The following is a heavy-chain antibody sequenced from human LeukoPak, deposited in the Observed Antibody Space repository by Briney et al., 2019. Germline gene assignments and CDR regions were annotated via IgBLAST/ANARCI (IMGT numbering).Heavy chain of an antibody. CDR3: ARVTGYMIEDYFDY. V-gene: IGHV4-59*01. D-gene: IGHD3-22*01. Sequence: ASETLSLTCTVSGGSISSYYWSWIRQPPGKGLEWIGYIYYSGSTNYKPSLKSRVTISVETSKNQFSLKLRSVTAADTAVYYCARVTGYMIEDYFDYWGQGTLVTVSS. J-gene: IGHJ4*02. CDR2: IYYSGST. CDR1: GGSISSYY.